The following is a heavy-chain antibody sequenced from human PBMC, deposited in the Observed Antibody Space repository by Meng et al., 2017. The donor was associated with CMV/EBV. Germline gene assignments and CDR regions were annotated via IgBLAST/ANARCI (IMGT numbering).Heavy chain of an antibody. D-gene: IGHD2-2*01. Sequence: GESLKISCAASGFTFSSYSMNWVRQAPGKGLEWVSSISSSSYIYYADSVKGRFTISRDNAKNSLYLQMNSLRAEDTAVYYCARGELDPHCSSTSCYDYYYGMDVWGQGTTVTVSS. J-gene: IGHJ6*02. CDR1: GFTFSSYS. CDR2: ISSSSYI. CDR3: ARGELDPHCSSTSCYDYYYGMDV. V-gene: IGHV3-21*01.